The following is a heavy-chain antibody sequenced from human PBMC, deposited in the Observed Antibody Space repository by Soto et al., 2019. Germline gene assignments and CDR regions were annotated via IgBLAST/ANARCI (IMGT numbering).Heavy chain of an antibody. CDR3: ARDRGYCDRVDY. J-gene: IGHJ4*02. Sequence: QVQLVQSGAEVKKPGSSVKVSCKASGGTFSSYAISWVRQAPGQGLEWKGGIIPIFGTANYAQKFQGGVTLTADESTSPAYMALSSLRSEDTAVDYCARDRGYCDRVDYWGQGTLVTVSS. D-gene: IGHD3-22*01. CDR1: GGTFSSYA. V-gene: IGHV1-69*12. CDR2: IIPIFGTA.